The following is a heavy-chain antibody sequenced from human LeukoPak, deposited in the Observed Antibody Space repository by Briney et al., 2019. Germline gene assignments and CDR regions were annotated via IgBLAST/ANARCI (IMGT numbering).Heavy chain of an antibody. CDR2: ISGSGVST. CDR1: GFTFSSYA. J-gene: IGHJ4*02. Sequence: GGSLRLSCAASGFTFSSYAMHWVRQAPGKGLEWVSAISGSGVSTYYADSVKGRFTISRDNSKNTLYLQMNSLRAEDTAVYYCAKDRLGDYYGSGTYYTNYFDYWGQGTLVTVSS. CDR3: AKDRLGDYYGSGTYYTNYFDY. V-gene: IGHV3-23*01. D-gene: IGHD3-10*01.